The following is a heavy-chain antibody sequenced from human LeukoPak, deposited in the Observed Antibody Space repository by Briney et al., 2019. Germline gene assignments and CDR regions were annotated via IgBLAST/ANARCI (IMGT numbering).Heavy chain of an antibody. Sequence: SETLSLTCTVSGGSISSYYWSWIRQPPGKGLDWIGYIYNSGSTNYNPSLKSRVTISVDTSKNQFSLKLSSVTAADTAVYYCARGSSSENNYYDSSGYYSDAFDIWGQGTMVTVSS. CDR2: IYNSGST. CDR3: ARGSSSENNYYDSSGYYSDAFDI. J-gene: IGHJ3*02. D-gene: IGHD3-22*01. CDR1: GGSISSYY. V-gene: IGHV4-59*01.